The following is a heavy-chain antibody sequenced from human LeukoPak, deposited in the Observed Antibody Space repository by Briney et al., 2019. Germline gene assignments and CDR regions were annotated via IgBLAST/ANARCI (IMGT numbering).Heavy chain of an antibody. D-gene: IGHD6-6*01. V-gene: IGHV3-23*01. CDR2: ISGSGGTT. J-gene: IGHJ4*02. CDR1: GFTFSSYA. Sequence: GGSLRLSCAASGFTFSSYAMSWVRQAPGKGLEWVSVISGSGGTTYYADSVKSRFTISRDNSKNTLYLQMNSLRAEDTAVYYCAKAYSSSFNCDYWGQGTLVTVSS. CDR3: AKAYSSSFNCDY.